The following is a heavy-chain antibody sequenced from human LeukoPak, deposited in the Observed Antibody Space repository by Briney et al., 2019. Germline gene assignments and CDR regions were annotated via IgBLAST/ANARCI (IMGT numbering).Heavy chain of an antibody. CDR2: ISGSGDST. D-gene: IGHD3-22*01. CDR1: GFTFSNYA. Sequence: GGSLRLSCAASGFTFSNYAMSWVRQAPGKGLEWVSAISGSGDSTCYADSVKGRFTISRDNSKNTLYLQLNSLRAEDTAVYYCAKDHEPYYYDSSGYFDYWGQETLVTVSS. CDR3: AKDHEPYYYDSSGYFDY. J-gene: IGHJ4*02. V-gene: IGHV3-23*01.